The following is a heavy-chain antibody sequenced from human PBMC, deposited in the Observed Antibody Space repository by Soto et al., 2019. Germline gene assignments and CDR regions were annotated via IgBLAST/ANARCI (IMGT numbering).Heavy chain of an antibody. D-gene: IGHD2-2*01. CDR2: TYYRSKWHN. V-gene: IGHV6-1*01. CDR1: GDSVSSNSSA. Sequence: PSQTLSLTCAISGDSVSSNSSAWNCIRQSPSRGLEWLGRTYYRSKWHNEYAVSVRSRITINPDTSKNQFSLQVHSVTPEDTAVYYCARDRYCSSTSCSVSSWFDPWGQGTLVTVSS. CDR3: ARDRYCSSTSCSVSSWFDP. J-gene: IGHJ5*02.